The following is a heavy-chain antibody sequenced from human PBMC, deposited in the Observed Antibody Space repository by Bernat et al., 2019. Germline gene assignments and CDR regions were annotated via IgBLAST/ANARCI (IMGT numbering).Heavy chain of an antibody. Sequence: VQLVESGGGVVQPGRSLRLSCAASGFTFSSYGMHWVRQAPGKGLEWVAVISYDGSNKYYADSVKGRFTISRDNSKNTLYLQMNSLRAEDTAVYYCARGGRRAAGTFDYWGQGTLVTVSS. D-gene: IGHD2-15*01. J-gene: IGHJ4*02. CDR2: ISYDGSNK. CDR1: GFTFSSYG. V-gene: IGHV3-30*03. CDR3: ARGGRRAAGTFDY.